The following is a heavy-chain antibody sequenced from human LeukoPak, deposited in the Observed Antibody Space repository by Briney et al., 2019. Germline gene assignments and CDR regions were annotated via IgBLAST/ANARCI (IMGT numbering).Heavy chain of an antibody. CDR3: AKESAAGTGYFQH. D-gene: IGHD6-13*01. Sequence: GGSLRLSCAASGFTFSDYYMSWIRQAPGKGLEWVSYISSSGSTIYYADSVKGRFTISRDNSKNTLYLQMNSLRAEDTAVYYCAKESAAGTGYFQHWGQGTLVTVSS. CDR2: ISSSGSTI. J-gene: IGHJ1*01. CDR1: GFTFSDYY. V-gene: IGHV3-11*01.